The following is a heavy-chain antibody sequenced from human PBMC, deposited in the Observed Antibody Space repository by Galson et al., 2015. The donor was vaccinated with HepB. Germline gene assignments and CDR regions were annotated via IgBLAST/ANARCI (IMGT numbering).Heavy chain of an antibody. CDR3: AHVRFGDFVLDH. V-gene: IGHV2-5*02. CDR2: IYWDDDK. Sequence: PALVKPTQTLTLTCTVSGFSLSSNGAGVAWIRQTPGEALEWLALIYWDDDKRYSASLKSRLNIKKAASKDQVALTMTSMDPVDTGTYYCAHVRFGDFVLDHWGQRILVAVSS. J-gene: IGHJ4*02. D-gene: IGHD4-17*01. CDR1: GFSLSSNGAG.